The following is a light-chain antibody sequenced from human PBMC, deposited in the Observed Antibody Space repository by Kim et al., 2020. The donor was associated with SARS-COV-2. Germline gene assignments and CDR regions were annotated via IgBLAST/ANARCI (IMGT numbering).Light chain of an antibody. CDR2: AAS. V-gene: IGKV1-27*01. Sequence: ASVGDRVTITCRASQYISNYLAWFQLKPGKAPQLLIYAASALQPGVPSRFSGSGSGTDFTLTVTSLQPEDVATYYCQKCDSAPWTFGQGTKVDIK. J-gene: IGKJ1*01. CDR1: QYISNY. CDR3: QKCDSAPWT.